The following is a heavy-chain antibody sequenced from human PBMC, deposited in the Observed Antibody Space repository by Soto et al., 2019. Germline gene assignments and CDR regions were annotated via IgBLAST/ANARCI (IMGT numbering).Heavy chain of an antibody. J-gene: IGHJ4*02. V-gene: IGHV4-61*01. CDR3: ARALPLDY. CDR1: GGSVRSGSYY. CDR2: IYYSGST. Sequence: PSETLSLPCTVSGGSVRSGSYYWSWIRQPPGKGLEWIGYIYYSGSTNYNPSLKSRVTISVDTSKNQFSLKLSSVTAADTAVYYCARALPLDYWGQGTLVTVSS. D-gene: IGHD2-2*01.